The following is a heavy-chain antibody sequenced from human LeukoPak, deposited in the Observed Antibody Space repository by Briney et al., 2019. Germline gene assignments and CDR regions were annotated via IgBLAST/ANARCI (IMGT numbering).Heavy chain of an antibody. Sequence: GGSLRLSCAASGFTFSSYSMNWVRQAPGKGLEWVSSISSSSSYIYYADSVKGRFTISRDNAKNSLYLQMNSLRAEDTAVYYCARLYCRGRSCLYYGMDVWGQGTTVTVSS. V-gene: IGHV3-21*01. D-gene: IGHD2-15*01. CDR3: ARLYCRGRSCLYYGMDV. CDR1: GFTFSSYS. CDR2: ISSSSSYI. J-gene: IGHJ6*02.